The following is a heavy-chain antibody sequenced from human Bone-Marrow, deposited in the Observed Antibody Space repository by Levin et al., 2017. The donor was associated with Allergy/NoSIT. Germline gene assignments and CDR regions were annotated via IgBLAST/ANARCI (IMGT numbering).Heavy chain of an antibody. CDR1: GGSISPSY. CDR3: ARVSYYETSGYYYTGWYYFDS. V-gene: IGHV4-59*01. CDR2: MYYSGSSGST. D-gene: IGHD3-22*01. J-gene: IGHJ4*02. Sequence: SETLSLTCTVSGGSISPSYWSWIRQPPGKGLEWIGYMYYSGSSGSTNNNPSLKSRVTISVDTSKNQFSLKLNSVTAADTAVYFFARVSYYETSGYYYTGWYYFDSWGQGTLVTVSS.